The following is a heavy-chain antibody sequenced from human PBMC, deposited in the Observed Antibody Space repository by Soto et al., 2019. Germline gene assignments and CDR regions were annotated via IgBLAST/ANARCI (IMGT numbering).Heavy chain of an antibody. D-gene: IGHD3-3*01. J-gene: IGHJ4*02. CDR2: ISAYNGNT. CDR3: VRDTATIFGVVIKFDY. Sequence: ASVKVSCKASGYTFTSYGISWVRQAPGQGLEWMGWISAYNGNTNYAQKLQGRVTMTTDTSTSTAYMELRSLRSDDTAVYYCVRDTATIFGVVIKFDYWGQGTLVTVSS. CDR1: GYTFTSYG. V-gene: IGHV1-18*01.